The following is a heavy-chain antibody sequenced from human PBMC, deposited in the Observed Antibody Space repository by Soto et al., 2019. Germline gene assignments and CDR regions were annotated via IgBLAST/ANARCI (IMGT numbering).Heavy chain of an antibody. Sequence: SETLSLTCTVSVGSISSYYWSWIRQPPGKGLEWIGYIYYSGSTNYNPSLKSRVTTSVDTSKNQFSLKLSSVTAADTAVYYCARRYGGTFDYWGQGTLVTVSS. J-gene: IGHJ4*02. CDR1: VGSISSYY. D-gene: IGHD2-15*01. CDR3: ARRYGGTFDY. V-gene: IGHV4-59*08. CDR2: IYYSGST.